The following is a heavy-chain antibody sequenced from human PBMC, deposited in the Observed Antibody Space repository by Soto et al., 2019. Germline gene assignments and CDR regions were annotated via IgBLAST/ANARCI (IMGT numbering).Heavy chain of an antibody. D-gene: IGHD3-10*01. CDR1: GFTVSSNY. CDR3: ARDAPSVLRGGSDAFDI. J-gene: IGHJ3*02. CDR2: IYSGGST. Sequence: EVQLVESGGGLVQPGGSLRLSCAASGFTVSSNYMSWVRQAPGKGLEWVSVIYSGGSTYYADSVKDRFTISRDNSKNTLYLQMNSLRAEDTAVYYCARDAPSVLRGGSDAFDIWGQGTMVTVSS. V-gene: IGHV3-66*01.